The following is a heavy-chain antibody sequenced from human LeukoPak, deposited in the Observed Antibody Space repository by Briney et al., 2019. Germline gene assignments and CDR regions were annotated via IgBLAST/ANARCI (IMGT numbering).Heavy chain of an antibody. V-gene: IGHV3-21*01. CDR2: ISSSSSYI. Sequence: GGSLRLSCAASASGVAFTSHSMNWVRQAPGKGLEWVSSISSSSSYIYYADSVKGRFTISRDNAKNSLYLQMNSLRAEDTAVYYCARSSPHCSSTSCYNDAFDIWGQGTMVTVSS. CDR3: ARSSPHCSSTSCYNDAFDI. CDR1: ASGVAFTSHS. J-gene: IGHJ3*02. D-gene: IGHD2-2*02.